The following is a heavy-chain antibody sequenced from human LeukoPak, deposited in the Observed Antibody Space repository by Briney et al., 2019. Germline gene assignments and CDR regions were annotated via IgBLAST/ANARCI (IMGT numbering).Heavy chain of an antibody. J-gene: IGHJ6*03. D-gene: IGHD1-14*01. CDR1: GGSITNYY. Sequence: NPSETLSLTCTVSGGSITNYYWTWIRQPPGKGLEWIGYIHYSGSTNYNPSLKSRVTISVDTSKNQFSLKLSSVTAADTAVYYCARASITYYYYYYMGVWGKGTTVTVPS. V-gene: IGHV4-59*01. CDR2: IHYSGST. CDR3: ARASITYYYYYYMGV.